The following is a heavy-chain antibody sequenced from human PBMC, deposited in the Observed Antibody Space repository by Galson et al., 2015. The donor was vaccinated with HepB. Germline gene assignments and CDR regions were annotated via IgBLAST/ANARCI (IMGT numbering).Heavy chain of an antibody. V-gene: IGHV4-59*01. Sequence: SETLSLTCTVSGGSISSYYWSWIRQPPGKGLQWIGYTYYSGKTNYNPSLKSRVTILVDRSKNQFSLKLSSVTAADTAVYYCARSAPNWFDPWGQGTLVTVSS. J-gene: IGHJ5*02. CDR2: TYYSGKT. CDR3: ARSAPNWFDP. CDR1: GGSISSYY.